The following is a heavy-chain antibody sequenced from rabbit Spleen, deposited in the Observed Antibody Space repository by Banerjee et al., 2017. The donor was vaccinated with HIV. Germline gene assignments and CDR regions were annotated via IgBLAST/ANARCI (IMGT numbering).Heavy chain of an antibody. CDR2: IYTGSGGNT. Sequence: QEQLEESGGDLVKPEGSLTLTCTASGFSFSNSYWICWVRQAPGKGLEWIACIYTGSGGNTYYVSWAKGRFTISKTSSTTVTLQMTSLTAADTATYFCARDAGTSFSTYGMDLWGPGTLVTVS. J-gene: IGHJ6*01. D-gene: IGHD8-1*01. V-gene: IGHV1S45*01. CDR1: GFSFSNSYW. CDR3: ARDAGTSFSTYGMDL.